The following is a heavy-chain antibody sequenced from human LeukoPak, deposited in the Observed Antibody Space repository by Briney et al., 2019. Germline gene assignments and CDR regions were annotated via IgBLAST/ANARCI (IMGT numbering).Heavy chain of an antibody. J-gene: IGHJ5*02. CDR1: GYSFTTYW. Sequence: GESLKISCKGSGYSFTTYWIGWVRQMPGKGLEWMGIIYPGDSNTRYSPSFEGQVTISADKSISTAYLQWSSLKASDTAMYYCARVGDSNNVGGSWFDPWGQGTLVTVSS. D-gene: IGHD4-11*01. CDR3: ARVGDSNNVGGSWFDP. CDR2: IYPGDSNT. V-gene: IGHV5-51*01.